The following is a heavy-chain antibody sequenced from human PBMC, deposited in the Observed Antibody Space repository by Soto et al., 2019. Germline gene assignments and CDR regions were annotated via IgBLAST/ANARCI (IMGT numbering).Heavy chain of an antibody. CDR1: GFTFDDYA. CDR2: ISWNSGSI. D-gene: IGHD3-3*01. J-gene: IGHJ4*02. CDR3: AKGDYDFWSGYYTE. V-gene: IGHV3-9*01. Sequence: EVQLVESGGGLVQPGRSLRLSCAASGFTFDDYAMHWVRQAPGKGLEWVSGISWNSGSIGYADSVKGRFTISRDNAKNSLYLQMKSLRAEDTALYYCAKGDYDFWSGYYTEWGQGTLVTVSS.